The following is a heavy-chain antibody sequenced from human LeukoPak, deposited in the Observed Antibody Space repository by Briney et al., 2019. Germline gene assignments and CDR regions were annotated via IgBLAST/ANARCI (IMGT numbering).Heavy chain of an antibody. V-gene: IGHV4-61*02. CDR3: ATWAYYDILTGQGS. CDR1: GASISSNIHY. CDR2: IYSSGTT. J-gene: IGHJ5*02. D-gene: IGHD3-9*01. Sequence: SETLSLTCTVSGASISSNIHYWIWIRQPAGKGLEWIGRIYSSGTTIHNPSLKSRVTISVDTSKNQFSLKLSSVTAADTAVYYCATWAYYDILTGQGSWGQGTLVTVSS.